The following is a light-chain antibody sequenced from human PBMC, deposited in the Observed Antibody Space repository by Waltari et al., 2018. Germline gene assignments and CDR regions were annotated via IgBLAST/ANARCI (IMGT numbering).Light chain of an antibody. J-gene: IGLJ1*01. CDR1: NLDVGTYNR. CDR2: EVI. V-gene: IGLV2-18*02. Sequence: QSALTQPPSVPGSPGQSVTISCTRTNLDVGTYNRLPWYHQPPGPAPKPIIYEVIRRPSGVPDRFSGSKSGNPASLTISGLQADDAADYYCSSYTSSSTYVFGTGTKVTVL. CDR3: SSYTSSSTYV.